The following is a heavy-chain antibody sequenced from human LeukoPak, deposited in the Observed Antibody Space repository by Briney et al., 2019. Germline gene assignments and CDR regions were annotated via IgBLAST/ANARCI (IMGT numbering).Heavy chain of an antibody. CDR1: GFTFSSYW. CDR2: INSDGSST. V-gene: IGHV3-74*01. J-gene: IGHJ4*02. CDR3: ARGERGYYDSSGYWAFDY. D-gene: IGHD3-22*01. Sequence: GGSLRLSCAASGFTFSSYWMHWVRQAPGKGLVWVSRINSDGSSTSYADSVKGRFTISRDNAKNTLYLQMNSLRAEDTAVYYCARGERGYYDSSGYWAFDYWGQGTLVTVSS.